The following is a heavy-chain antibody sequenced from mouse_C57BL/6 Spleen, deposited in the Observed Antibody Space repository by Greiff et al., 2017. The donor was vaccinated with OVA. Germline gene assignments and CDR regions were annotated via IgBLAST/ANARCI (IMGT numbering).Heavy chain of an antibody. J-gene: IGHJ3*01. CDR3: MGLYGGYCGGFAD. CDR2: IARETGGT. V-gene: IGHV1-15*01. Sequence: VQLQQSGAELVRPGASVTLSCKASGSTFTDSEMHWVKQTPVHGLEWIGAIARETGGTAYNQKFKGKAILTADKSASTAYMELRSLTSEYSVVYYCMGLYGGYCGGFADWGQGPLVTVS. D-gene: IGHD2-3*01. CDR1: GSTFTDSE.